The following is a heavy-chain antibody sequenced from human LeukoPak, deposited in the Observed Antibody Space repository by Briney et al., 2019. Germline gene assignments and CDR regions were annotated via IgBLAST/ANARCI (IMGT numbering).Heavy chain of an antibody. J-gene: IGHJ6*04. CDR3: AREKVWGYSYRDGPYYGMDV. CDR2: ISAYNGNT. Sequence: ASVKVSCKASGYTFTSYGISWVRQAPGQGLEWMGWISAYNGNTNYAQKLQGRVTMTTDTSTSTACMELRSLRSDDTAVYYCAREKVWGYSYRDGPYYGMDVWGKGTTVTVSS. V-gene: IGHV1-18*04. D-gene: IGHD5-18*01. CDR1: GYTFTSYG.